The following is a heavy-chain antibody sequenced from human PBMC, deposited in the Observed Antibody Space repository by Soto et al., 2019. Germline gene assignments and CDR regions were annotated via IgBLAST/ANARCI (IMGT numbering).Heavy chain of an antibody. J-gene: IGHJ4*02. CDR3: ATHRDYYFDY. CDR2: IYPRDSDT. V-gene: IGHV5-51*01. CDR1: GYSFTTYW. Sequence: GESLKVSCKGSGYSFTTYWVAWVRQMPGKGLEWMGIIYPRDSDTRYSPSFQGQVTISADKSISTAYLQWSSLKASDTAIYYCATHRDYYFDYWGPGTLVTVSS.